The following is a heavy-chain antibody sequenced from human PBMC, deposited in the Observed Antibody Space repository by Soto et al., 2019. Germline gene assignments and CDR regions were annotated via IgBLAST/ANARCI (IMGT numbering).Heavy chain of an antibody. CDR3: ARGYYYDSSGYYYVQNYHYGMDV. J-gene: IGHJ6*02. D-gene: IGHD3-22*01. CDR1: GGTFSSYA. V-gene: IGHV1-69*13. Sequence: SVKVSCKASGGTFSSYAISWVRQAPGQGLEWMGGIIPIFGTANYAQKFQGRVTITADESTSTAYMELSSLRSEDTAVYYCARGYYYDSSGYYYVQNYHYGMDVWGQGTTVTVSS. CDR2: IIPIFGTA.